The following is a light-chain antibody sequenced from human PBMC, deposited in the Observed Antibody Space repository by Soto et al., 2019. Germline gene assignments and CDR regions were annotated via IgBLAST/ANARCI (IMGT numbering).Light chain of an antibody. CDR3: CSYAGSSTVVV. V-gene: IGLV2-23*03. CDR2: EGS. CDR1: SSDVGSYNL. J-gene: IGLJ2*01. Sequence: QSVLTQPASVSGSPGQSITISCTGTSSDVGSYNLVSWYQQHPGKAPKLMIYEGSKRPSGVSNRFSGSKSGNTASLKISGLQAEDEADYYCCSYAGSSTVVVFGAGTK.